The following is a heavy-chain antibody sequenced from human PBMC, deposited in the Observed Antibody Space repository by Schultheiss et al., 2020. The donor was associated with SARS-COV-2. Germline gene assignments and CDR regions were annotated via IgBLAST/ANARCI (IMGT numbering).Heavy chain of an antibody. V-gene: IGHV3-48*03. CDR3: ARSYDSSGYLGLGMDV. Sequence: GGSLRLSCAASGFTFSSYEMNWVRQAPGKGLEWVSYISSSGSTIYYADSVKGRFTISRDNAKNSLYLQMNSLRAEDTAVYYCARSYDSSGYLGLGMDVWGQGTTVTGSS. D-gene: IGHD3-22*01. CDR2: ISSSGSTI. J-gene: IGHJ6*02. CDR1: GFTFSSYE.